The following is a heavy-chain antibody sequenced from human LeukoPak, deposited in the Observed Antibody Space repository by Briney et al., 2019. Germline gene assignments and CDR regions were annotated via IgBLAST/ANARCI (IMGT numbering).Heavy chain of an antibody. CDR1: GFTFSSYW. CDR2: IKQDGSEK. Sequence: PGGSLRLSCAASGFTFSSYWMSWVRQAPGKGLEWVANIKQDGSEKYYVDSVKGRFSISRDNAKNSLYLQMNSLRAEDTAVYYCARAWGAVGDYFGYWGQGTLVTVSS. J-gene: IGHJ4*02. CDR3: ARAWGAVGDYFGY. D-gene: IGHD3-16*01. V-gene: IGHV3-7*03.